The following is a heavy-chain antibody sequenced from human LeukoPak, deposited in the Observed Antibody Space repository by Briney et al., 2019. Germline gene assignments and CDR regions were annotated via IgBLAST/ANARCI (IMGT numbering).Heavy chain of an antibody. CDR2: TSGSGGDT. J-gene: IGHJ4*02. D-gene: IGHD4-17*01. CDR1: ELTFSTYA. CDR3: ARDTYGDYFDY. V-gene: IGHV3-23*01. Sequence: GGSLRLSCAASELTFSTYAMNWVRQAPGKGLEWVSTTSGSGGDTYYADSVKGRFTISRDNSKNTLYLQMNSLRAEDTAVYYCARDTYGDYFDYWGQGTLVTVSS.